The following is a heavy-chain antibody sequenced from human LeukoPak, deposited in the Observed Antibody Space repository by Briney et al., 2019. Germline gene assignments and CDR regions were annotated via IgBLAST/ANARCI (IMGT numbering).Heavy chain of an antibody. CDR3: GRHGGITVVRGVLVDGFDI. V-gene: IGHV4-59*08. D-gene: IGHD3-10*01. CDR2: VFHSGST. CDR1: GGSISSYY. Sequence: TSSETLSLTCTVSGGSISSYYWSWIRQPPGKGLEWIGYVFHSGSTNYNPSLKSRVTISVDRTKNQFSLNLNSVTAADTAVYYCGRHGGITVVRGVLVDGFDIWGQGTMVTVSS. J-gene: IGHJ3*02.